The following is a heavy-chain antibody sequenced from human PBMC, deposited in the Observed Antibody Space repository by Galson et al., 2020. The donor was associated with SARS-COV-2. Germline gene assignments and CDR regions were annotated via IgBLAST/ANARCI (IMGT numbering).Heavy chain of an antibody. J-gene: IGHJ6*02. CDR2: VHHSGST. CDR3: ARGDTVLDGSFFYYYGLDV. D-gene: IGHD5-18*01. V-gene: IGHV4-59*01. CDR1: GVSITNYY. Sequence: ASETLSLTCTVSGVSITNYYWSWIRQSPGRRLEWIGYVHHSGSTSYSPSLTSRATISKDTSKNQFSLNLNSVTAADTAVYYCARGDTVLDGSFFYYYGLDVWGQGTPVTVSS.